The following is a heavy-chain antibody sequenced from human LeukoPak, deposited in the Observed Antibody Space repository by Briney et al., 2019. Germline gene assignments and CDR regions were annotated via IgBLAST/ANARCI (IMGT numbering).Heavy chain of an antibody. CDR3: ARQADSSGWYYFDY. CDR2: IYYSGST. D-gene: IGHD6-19*01. V-gene: IGHV4-39*01. J-gene: IGHJ4*02. Sequence: PSATLSLPYTGSGRSIKRSSYYWGWIRQTPGKGLEWIGSIYYSGSTYYNPSLKSRITISVDTCKNQFSLKLSSVTAADTAVYYCARQADSSGWYYFDYWGQGTLVTVSS. CDR1: GRSIKRSSYY.